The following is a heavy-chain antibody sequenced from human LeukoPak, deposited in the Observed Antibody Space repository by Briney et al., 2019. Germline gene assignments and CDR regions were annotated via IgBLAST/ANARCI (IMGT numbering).Heavy chain of an antibody. Sequence: GGSLRLSCAASGFTFSSYAMSWVRQAPGKGLEWVSAISGSGGSTYYADSVRGRFTISRDNSKNTLYLQMNSLRAEDTAVYYCARDVSGSSSWSDFDYWGQGTLVTVSS. J-gene: IGHJ4*02. D-gene: IGHD6-13*01. V-gene: IGHV3-23*01. CDR1: GFTFSSYA. CDR2: ISGSGGST. CDR3: ARDVSGSSSWSDFDY.